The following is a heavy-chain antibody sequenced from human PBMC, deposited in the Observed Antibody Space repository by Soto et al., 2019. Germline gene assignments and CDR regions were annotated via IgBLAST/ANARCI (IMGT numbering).Heavy chain of an antibody. Sequence: EVQLVESGGGLVQPGGSLRLSCAASGFTVSGNYMGWVRQGPGRGLEWISVIYSGGNTDYTDSVKGRFTISRDNSRNTLSLQMNSLRAEDTAVYYCVLINYRDTTRGQGTLVTVSS. CDR2: IYSGGNT. CDR1: GFTVSGNY. CDR3: VLINYRDTT. D-gene: IGHD4-17*01. J-gene: IGHJ4*02. V-gene: IGHV3-66*01.